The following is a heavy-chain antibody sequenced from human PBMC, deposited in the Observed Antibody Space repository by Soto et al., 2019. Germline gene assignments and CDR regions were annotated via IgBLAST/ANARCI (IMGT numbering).Heavy chain of an antibody. Sequence: PSQTLSLTCAISGDSVSSNSAAWNWIRQSPSRGLEWLGRTYYRSKWYNDYAVSVKSRITINPDTSKNQFSLQLNSVTPEDTAVFYCARARRTWIQLTNWFAPWGQGTLVTVSS. V-gene: IGHV6-1*01. J-gene: IGHJ5*02. D-gene: IGHD5-18*01. CDR2: TYYRSKWYN. CDR3: ARARRTWIQLTNWFAP. CDR1: GDSVSSNSAA.